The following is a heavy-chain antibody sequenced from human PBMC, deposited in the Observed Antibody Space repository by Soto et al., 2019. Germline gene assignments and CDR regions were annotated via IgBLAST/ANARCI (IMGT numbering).Heavy chain of an antibody. CDR2: IDWDGDR. CDR3: ARSQGGMLYNSYFDF. Sequence: GSGPTLVNPTQTLTLTCPFSGFTLGTTGLSVNWIRQAPGKALEWLAVIDWDGDRFYSASLKTRLSISKDTSKNEVVLTMTNMDPVDTATYFCARSQGGMLYNSYFDFWGQGTLVTVSS. J-gene: IGHJ4*02. CDR1: GFTLGTTGLS. V-gene: IGHV2-70*13. D-gene: IGHD2-8*01.